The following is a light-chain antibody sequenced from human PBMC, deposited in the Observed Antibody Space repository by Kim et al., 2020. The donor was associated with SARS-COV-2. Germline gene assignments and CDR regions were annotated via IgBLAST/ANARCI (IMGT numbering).Light chain of an antibody. CDR1: QSITRY. Sequence: DIQMTQSPSSLSASVGDRVTITCRASQSITRYLNWYQQKAGKAPKLLIYAASSLQSRVPSRFSGSGSGTDFTLTINSLQPEDFATYYCQQSHSIPYTFGQGTKLEI. J-gene: IGKJ2*01. CDR3: QQSHSIPYT. CDR2: AAS. V-gene: IGKV1-39*01.